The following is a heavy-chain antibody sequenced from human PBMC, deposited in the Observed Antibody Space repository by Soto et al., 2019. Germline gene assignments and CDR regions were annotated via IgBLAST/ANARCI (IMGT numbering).Heavy chain of an antibody. J-gene: IGHJ4*02. D-gene: IGHD2-15*01. CDR2: IDYNGVT. CDR1: GGSIYRSGYY. V-gene: IGHV4-39*01. Sequence: SETLSLTCTVSGGSIYRSGYYWGWIRQPPGRGLEWIGNIDYNGVTYSNPSPKSRVTISRDTSKNQFSLKLTSVTAADTALYYCGKVLVGATGHTDSDSWGPGTLVTVSS. CDR3: GKVLVGATGHTDSDS.